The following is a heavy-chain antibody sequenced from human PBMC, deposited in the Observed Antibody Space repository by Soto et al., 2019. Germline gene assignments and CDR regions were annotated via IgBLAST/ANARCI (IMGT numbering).Heavy chain of an antibody. D-gene: IGHD2-8*01. Sequence: QVQLVESGGGVVQPGRSLRLSCAASGFTFTDYGMHWVRQAPGKGLEWISVISYDGGRQYYADSVKGRFTISRDNSKNTVSLQMNSLRVEDTAVYYWARDTYLENNGPTYYYYYGIDVWGQGTAVTVSS. V-gene: IGHV3-30-3*01. CDR1: GFTFTDYG. J-gene: IGHJ6*02. CDR2: ISYDGGRQ. CDR3: ARDTYLENNGPTYYYYYGIDV.